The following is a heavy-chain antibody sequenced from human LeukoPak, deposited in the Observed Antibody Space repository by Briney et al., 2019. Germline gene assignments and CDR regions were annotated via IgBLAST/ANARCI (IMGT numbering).Heavy chain of an antibody. D-gene: IGHD1-26*01. CDR2: ISYDGSNK. Sequence: GRSLRLSCAASGFTFSSYGMHWVRQAPGKGLGWVAVISYDGSNKYYADSVKGRFTISRDNSKNTLYLQMNSLRAEDTAVYYCARRMVGATRSFDYWGQGTLVTVSS. J-gene: IGHJ4*02. CDR1: GFTFSSYG. V-gene: IGHV3-30*03. CDR3: ARRMVGATRSFDY.